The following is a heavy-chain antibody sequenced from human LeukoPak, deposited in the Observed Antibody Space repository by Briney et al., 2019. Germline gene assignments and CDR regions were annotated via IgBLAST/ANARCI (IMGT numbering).Heavy chain of an antibody. D-gene: IGHD3-10*01. J-gene: IGHJ6*02. Sequence: SGRSLRLSCAASGFTFSSYAMHWVRQAPGKGLEWVAVISYDGSNKYYADSVKGRFTISRDNSKNTLYLQMNSLRAEDTAVYYYARDLALLWFGDDYGMDVWGQGTTVTVSS. V-gene: IGHV3-30-3*01. CDR1: GFTFSSYA. CDR3: ARDLALLWFGDDYGMDV. CDR2: ISYDGSNK.